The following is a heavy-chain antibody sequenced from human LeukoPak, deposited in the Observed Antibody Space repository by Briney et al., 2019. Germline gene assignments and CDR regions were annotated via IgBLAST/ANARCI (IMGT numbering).Heavy chain of an antibody. V-gene: IGHV4-59*01. Sequence: SETLSLTCTVSGGSITNYYWNWIRQPPGKGLEWIGYIYHSGSTNYNPSLKSRLTMSIDSSKKQFSLKLGSVTSADTAVYYCARYRRHGQNGLDYWGQGMLVIVSS. CDR1: GGSITNYY. J-gene: IGHJ4*02. D-gene: IGHD5-24*01. CDR2: IYHSGST. CDR3: ARYRRHGQNGLDY.